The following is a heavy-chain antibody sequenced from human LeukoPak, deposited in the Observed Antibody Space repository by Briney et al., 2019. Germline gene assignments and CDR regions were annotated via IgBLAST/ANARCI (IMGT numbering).Heavy chain of an antibody. V-gene: IGHV4-59*01. CDR3: ARASYMDV. CDR1: GGSISSYY. J-gene: IGHJ6*03. CDR2: IYYSGST. Sequence: SETLSLTCTVSGGSISSYYWSWVRQPPGKGLEWIGYIYYSGSTNYNPSLKSRVTISVDTSKNQFSLKLSSVTAADTAVYYCARASYMDVWGKGTTVTVSS.